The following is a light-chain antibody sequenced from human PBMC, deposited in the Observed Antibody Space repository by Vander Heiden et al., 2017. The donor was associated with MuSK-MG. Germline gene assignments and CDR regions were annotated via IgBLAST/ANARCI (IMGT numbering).Light chain of an antibody. CDR2: AAS. CDR1: QSIISF. V-gene: IGKV1-39*01. J-gene: IGKJ2*01. CDR3: QQGSTTPPT. Sequence: DIQMTQSPPSLSAYVGDRVTITCRASQSIISFLNWYQQKPGKAPNLLIFAASILQSGVPSRFNGSGSGTDFTLTISSLQPEDCATYYCQQGSTTPPTFGQGTRLEIK.